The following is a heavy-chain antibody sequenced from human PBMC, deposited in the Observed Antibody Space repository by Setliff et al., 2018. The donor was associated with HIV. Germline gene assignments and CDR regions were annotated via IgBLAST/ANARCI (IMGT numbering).Heavy chain of an antibody. J-gene: IGHJ6*03. CDR3: ARGGGYCSSTSCYSGITRLGFYMDV. V-gene: IGHV3-30*04. D-gene: IGHD2-2*01. Sequence: PGGSLRLSCAASGFTFSSYAMHWVRQAPGKGLEWVAVISYDGSNKYYADSVKGRFTISRDNPKNTLYLQMNSLRTDDTAVYYCARGGGYCSSTSCYSGITRLGFYMDVWGKGTTVTVSS. CDR2: ISYDGSNK. CDR1: GFTFSSYA.